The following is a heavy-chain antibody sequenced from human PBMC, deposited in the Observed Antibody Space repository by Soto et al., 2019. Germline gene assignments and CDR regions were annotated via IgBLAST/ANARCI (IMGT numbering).Heavy chain of an antibody. CDR2: ISGSGGST. CDR3: ARRGSGSYYDY. CDR1: GFTFSSYA. Sequence: EVQLLESGGGLVQPGGSLRLSCAASGFTFSSYAMRGVRQAPVKGLEWVSAISGSGGSTYYADYVKGRFTISRDNSKNTLYMQMNRLRAEDTAVYYCARRGSGSYYDYWGQGTLYTVSS. J-gene: IGHJ4*02. D-gene: IGHD1-26*01. V-gene: IGHV3-23*01.